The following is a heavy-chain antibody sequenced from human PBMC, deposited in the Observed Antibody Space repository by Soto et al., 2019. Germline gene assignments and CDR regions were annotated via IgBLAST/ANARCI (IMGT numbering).Heavy chain of an antibody. CDR3: IRQYSFYCFGGVCFHSFVI. D-gene: IGHD2-8*02. J-gene: IGHJ3*02. CDR2: IYYTGST. CDR1: GDSVRSGCCY. V-gene: IGHV4-61*01. Sequence: PSETLSLTCTVSGDSVRSGCCYWGWIRQPPGKGLEWIGYIYYTGSTNYNPSLKSRVTLSVDTSKNQYSLKLSSVTAADTAVYYCIRQYSFYCFGGVCFHSFVIWGQGTMVTV.